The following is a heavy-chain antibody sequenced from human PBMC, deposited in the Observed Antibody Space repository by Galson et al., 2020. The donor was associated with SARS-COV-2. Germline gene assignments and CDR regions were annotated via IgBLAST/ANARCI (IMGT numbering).Heavy chain of an antibody. CDR1: GFTFSSYG. J-gene: IGHJ4*02. CDR3: AKFLEYYYGSGSYYNIGDY. Sequence: GESLKISCAASGFTFSSYGMHWVRQAPGKGLEWVAVISYDGSNKYYADSVKGRFTISRDNSKNTLYLQMNSLRAEDTAVYYCAKFLEYYYGSGSYYNIGDYWGQGTLVTVSS. D-gene: IGHD3-10*01. CDR2: ISYDGSNK. V-gene: IGHV3-30*18.